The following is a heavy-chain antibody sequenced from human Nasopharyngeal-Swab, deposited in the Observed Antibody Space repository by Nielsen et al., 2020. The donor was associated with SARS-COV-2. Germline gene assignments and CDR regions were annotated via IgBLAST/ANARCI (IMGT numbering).Heavy chain of an antibody. CDR3: ARYRQYRGYYYYGMDV. D-gene: IGHD6-13*01. Sequence: GSLRLSCAVYGGSFSGYFWSWIRQPPGKGLEWIGEINHSGCTNYNPSLKSRVTISVDTSKNQFSLKLSSVTAADTAAYYCARYRQYRGYYYYGMDVWGQGTTVTVSS. V-gene: IGHV4-34*01. J-gene: IGHJ6*02. CDR1: GGSFSGYF. CDR2: INHSGCT.